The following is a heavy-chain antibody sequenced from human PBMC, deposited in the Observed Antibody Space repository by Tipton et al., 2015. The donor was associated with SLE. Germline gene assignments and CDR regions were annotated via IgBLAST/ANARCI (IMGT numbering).Heavy chain of an antibody. CDR2: ISSSGSTI. J-gene: IGHJ4*01. V-gene: IGHV3-48*03. CDR3: AREGVATPDY. Sequence: SLRLSCAASGFTFSSYEMNWVRQAPGKGLEWVSYISSSGSTIYYADSAKGRFTISRDNAKKSLYLQMNSLRAEDTAVYYCAREGVATPDYWGQGTLVTVTS. CDR1: GFTFSSYE. D-gene: IGHD4-23*01.